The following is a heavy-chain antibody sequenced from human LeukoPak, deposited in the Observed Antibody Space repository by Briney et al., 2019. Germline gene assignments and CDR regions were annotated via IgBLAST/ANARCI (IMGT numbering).Heavy chain of an antibody. CDR1: GFTFSSYE. CDR2: INQDGTEK. J-gene: IGHJ4*02. CDR3: AKVAKYYYGPETYYFFEQ. V-gene: IGHV3-7*01. Sequence: GGSLRLSCAASGFTFSSYEMNWVRQAPGKGLEWVANINQDGTEKYYVDFVKGRFTISRDYAKNSLYLQMNSLRVEDTAVYYCAKVAKYYYGPETYYFFEQWGQGTPVTASS. D-gene: IGHD3-10*01.